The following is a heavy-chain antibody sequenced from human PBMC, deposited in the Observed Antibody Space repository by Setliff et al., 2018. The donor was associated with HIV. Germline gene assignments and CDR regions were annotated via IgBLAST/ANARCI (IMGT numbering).Heavy chain of an antibody. V-gene: IGHV4-34*01. Sequence: ETLSLTCAVYGGSFSDYYWTWIRQSPGKGLEWIGEINHRGSTNYNPSLKSRVTVSVDTSKNQFSLKLGSVTAADTAVYYCARESPSSSWFYLDFWGQGTLVTVS. D-gene: IGHD6-13*01. CDR3: ARESPSSSWFYLDF. J-gene: IGHJ4*02. CDR2: INHRGST. CDR1: GGSFSDYY.